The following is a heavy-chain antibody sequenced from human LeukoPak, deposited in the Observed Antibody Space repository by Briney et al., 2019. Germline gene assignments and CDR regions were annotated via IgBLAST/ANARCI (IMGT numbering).Heavy chain of an antibody. V-gene: IGHV4-39*02. CDR2: IYYSGLT. D-gene: IGHD4-17*01. J-gene: IGHJ4*02. CDR3: ASGTFDDYGDYDRGDYFDH. Sequence: SQTLSLTCTVSGGSITSSSSYWGWVRQPPGRGPEWIGSIYYSGLTYDNPSLKRRFSLSDDPAQTHFSLKVTSVTAADTAVYCCASGTFDDYGDYDRGDYFDHWGQGTLVTVSS. CDR1: GGSITSSSSY.